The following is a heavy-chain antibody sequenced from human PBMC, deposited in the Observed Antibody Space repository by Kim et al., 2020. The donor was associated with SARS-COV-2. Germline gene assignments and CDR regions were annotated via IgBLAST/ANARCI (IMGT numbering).Heavy chain of an antibody. J-gene: IGHJ4*02. D-gene: IGHD5-12*01. CDR2: ISGSGGTT. V-gene: IGHV3-23*01. Sequence: GGSLRLSCAASGFTFSNFAMSWVRQAPGKGLEWVSAISGSGGTTDYAVSVKGRFTISRDNSKNTLYLQMNSLRAEDTAFYYCAKENGAGYNCDYWGQGTLVTVSS. CDR3: AKENGAGYNCDY. CDR1: GFTFSNFA.